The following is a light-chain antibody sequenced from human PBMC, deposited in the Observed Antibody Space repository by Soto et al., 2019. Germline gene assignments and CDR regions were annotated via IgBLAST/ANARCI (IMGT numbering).Light chain of an antibody. V-gene: IGLV1-40*01. CDR3: QSDVSSLSGYV. J-gene: IGLJ1*01. Sequence: QSALTQPPSESGAPGQRVTISCTWNSSNIGAGYDVHWYQQPPGTAPKLLIYGNSNRPSGVPDRFSGSKSGTSASLAITGLQAEVDSDYYCQSDVSSLSGYVFGTGTNVTVL. CDR1: SSNIGAGYD. CDR2: GNS.